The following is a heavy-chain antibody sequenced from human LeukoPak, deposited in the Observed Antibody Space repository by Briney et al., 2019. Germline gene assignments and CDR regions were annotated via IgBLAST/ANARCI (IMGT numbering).Heavy chain of an antibody. V-gene: IGHV4-34*01. J-gene: IGHJ4*02. D-gene: IGHD3-3*01. Sequence: PSETLSLTCAVYGGSFSGYYWSWLRQPPGKGLEGIGEINHSGSTNYNPSLKSRVTISVDTSKNQFSLKLSSVTAADTAVYYCARGPTIFGVASFDYWGQGTLVTVSS. CDR2: INHSGST. CDR1: GGSFSGYY. CDR3: ARGPTIFGVASFDY.